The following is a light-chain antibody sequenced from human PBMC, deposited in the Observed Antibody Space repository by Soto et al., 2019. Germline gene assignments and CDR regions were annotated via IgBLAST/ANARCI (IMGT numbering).Light chain of an antibody. CDR3: MQALQTPRT. Sequence: DIGIIQSPPPPALPQGAPASISSRFYQRLLHSNGYNYLDWYLQKPGQSPQLLIYLGSNRASGVPDRFSGSGSGTDFTLKISRVEAEDVGVYYCMQALQTPRTFGGGTKVDIK. V-gene: IGKV2-28*01. CDR2: LGS. J-gene: IGKJ4*01. CDR1: QRLLHSNGYNY.